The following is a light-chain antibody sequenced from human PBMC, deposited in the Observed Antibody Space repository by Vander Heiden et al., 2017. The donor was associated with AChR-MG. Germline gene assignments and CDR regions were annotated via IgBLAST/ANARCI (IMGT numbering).Light chain of an antibody. V-gene: IGKV3-11*01. CDR3: QQRTNWPPT. J-gene: IGKJ1*01. CDR1: QTISVY. Sequence: EIVLTQSPATLSLSPGERDTLSCRASQTISVYLAWYQQKPGQAPRLLIYDASNRATGIPARFSGSRSGTDFTLTISSLEPEDFAVYYCQQRTNWPPTFGQGTKVEVK. CDR2: DAS.